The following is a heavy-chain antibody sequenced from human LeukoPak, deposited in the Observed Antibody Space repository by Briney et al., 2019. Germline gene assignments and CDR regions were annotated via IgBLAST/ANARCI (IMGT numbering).Heavy chain of an antibody. V-gene: IGHV3-53*01. Sequence: GGSLRLSCAASGFTVSSRSMSCVRQAPGKGLEWVSVIYSDGSTYYEDSVKGRFTISRDNSKNTVYLQVNSLRAEDTAVYYCASNYYPMDVWGQGTTVTVSS. CDR1: GFTVSSRS. CDR2: IYSDGST. CDR3: ASNYYPMDV. J-gene: IGHJ6*02.